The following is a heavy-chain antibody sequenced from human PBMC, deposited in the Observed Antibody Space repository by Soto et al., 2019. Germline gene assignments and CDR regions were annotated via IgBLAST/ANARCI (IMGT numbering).Heavy chain of an antibody. J-gene: IGHJ4*02. Sequence: GGSLRLSCVASGFTFSSYTMSWVRQAPGKGLEWVSGFRAGGDDGTTYYADSVKGRFTISRDNSKNTLFLQMNSLRAEDTAIYYCAKKVNSGSGSQYFDYFGQGTLVTVSS. V-gene: IGHV3-23*01. CDR2: FRAGGDDGTT. CDR1: GFTFSSYT. D-gene: IGHD3-10*01. CDR3: AKKVNSGSGSQYFDY.